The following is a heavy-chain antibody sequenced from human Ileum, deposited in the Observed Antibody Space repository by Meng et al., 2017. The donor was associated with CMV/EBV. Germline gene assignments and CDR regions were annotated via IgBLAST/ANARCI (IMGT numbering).Heavy chain of an antibody. D-gene: IGHD3-22*01. J-gene: IGHJ2*01. CDR3: ARVHYYDSSGYYYVSQRGYWYFDL. CDR1: S. CDR2: ISSSGSTI. Sequence: SIGWFRQGPGEGLEWVSYISSSGSTIYYADSVKGRFTISRDNAKNSLYLQMNSLRAEDTAVYYCARVHYYDSSGYYYVSQRGYWYFDLWGRGTLVPSPQ. V-gene: IGHV3-11*01.